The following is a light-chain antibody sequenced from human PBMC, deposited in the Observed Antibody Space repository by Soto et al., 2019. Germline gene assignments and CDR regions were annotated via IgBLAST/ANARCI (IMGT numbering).Light chain of an antibody. V-gene: IGKV1D-13*01. Sequence: IQMTQSPSSLSASVGDRVTITCRASQGISSAVAWYQQKPGKPPKLLMYDASSLESGVPPRFSGSGSGTDFTLSISSLQPEDFATYYCQQFNNYPLTFGQGTKVDI. CDR1: QGISSA. CDR2: DAS. J-gene: IGKJ1*01. CDR3: QQFNNYPLT.